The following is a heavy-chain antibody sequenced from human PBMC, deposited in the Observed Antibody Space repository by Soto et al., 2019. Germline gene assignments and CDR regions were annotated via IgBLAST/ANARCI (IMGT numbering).Heavy chain of an antibody. V-gene: IGHV4-59*08. D-gene: IGHD3-10*01. CDR3: ARRSDGYYYGSGSYYSDYYMDV. J-gene: IGHJ6*03. Sequence: SETLSLTCTVSGGSISSYYWSWIRQPPGKGLEWIGYIYYSGSTNYNPSLKSRVTISVDTSKNQFSLKLSSVTAADTAVYYCARRSDGYYYGSGSYYSDYYMDVWGKGTMVTVSS. CDR2: IYYSGST. CDR1: GGSISSYY.